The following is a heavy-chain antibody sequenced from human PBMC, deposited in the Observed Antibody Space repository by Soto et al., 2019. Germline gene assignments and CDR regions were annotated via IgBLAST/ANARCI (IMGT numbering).Heavy chain of an antibody. CDR3: ARETDGMDV. CDR1: GFTFSSYA. CDR2: ISYDGSNK. V-gene: IGHV3-30-3*01. J-gene: IGHJ6*02. Sequence: QVQLVESGRGVVQPGRSLRLSCAASGFTFSSYAMHWVRQAPGKGLEWVTVISYDGSNKYYADSVKSRFTISRDNSKNTLYLQMNSLRPEDTAVYYCARETDGMDVWGQGTTVTVSS.